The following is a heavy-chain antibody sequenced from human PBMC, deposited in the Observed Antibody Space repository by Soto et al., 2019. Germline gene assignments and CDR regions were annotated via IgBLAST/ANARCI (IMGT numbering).Heavy chain of an antibody. CDR1: GIPVSSNY. CDR3: ARDGPYYYASRMDV. Sequence: EVQLVESGGGLVQPGGSLRLSCAASGIPVSSNYMTWVRQAPGKGLEWVSVLHSGGDTYYANSVKGRFTISRHDSMNTLFLQMNSLKPENTAVYYCARDGPYYYASRMDVWGQGTTVTVSS. J-gene: IGHJ6*02. CDR2: LHSGGDT. V-gene: IGHV3-53*04. D-gene: IGHD3-10*01.